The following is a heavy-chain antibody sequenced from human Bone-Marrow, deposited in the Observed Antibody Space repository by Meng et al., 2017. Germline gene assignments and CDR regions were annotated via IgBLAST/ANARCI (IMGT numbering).Heavy chain of an antibody. CDR1: GFTFTSSA. D-gene: IGHD3-10*01. CDR3: ARDRQPYYYGSGSYYPTDSSYYGMDV. Sequence: SVKVSCKASGFTFTSSAMQWVRQARGQRLEWTGWIVVGSGNTNYAQKFQERVTITRDMSTSTAYMELSSLRSEDTAVYYCARDRQPYYYGSGSYYPTDSSYYGMDVWGQGTTVTVSS. CDR2: IVVGSGNT. V-gene: IGHV1-58*02. J-gene: IGHJ6*02.